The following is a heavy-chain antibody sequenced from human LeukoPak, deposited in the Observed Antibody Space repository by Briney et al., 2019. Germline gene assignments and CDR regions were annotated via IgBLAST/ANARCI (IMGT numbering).Heavy chain of an antibody. D-gene: IGHD5-18*01. CDR1: GGTFTSYY. V-gene: IGHV1-46*01. CDR3: ARVNANPGDSYARGWFDY. J-gene: IGHJ4*02. Sequence: ASVKVSCKASGGTFTSYYMHWVRQAPGQGLEWMGIINPSGGSTSYAQKLQGRVTMTTDTSTSTVYMELRSLGSDDAAVYYCARVNANPGDSYARGWFDYWGQGTRVTVSS. CDR2: INPSGGST.